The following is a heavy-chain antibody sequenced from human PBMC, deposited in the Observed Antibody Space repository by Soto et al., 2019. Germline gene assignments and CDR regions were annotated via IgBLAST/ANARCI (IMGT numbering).Heavy chain of an antibody. CDR2: ISAYNGNT. D-gene: IGHD3-9*01. V-gene: IGHV1-18*01. J-gene: IGHJ4*02. Sequence: GASVKVSCKASGYTFTSYGISWVRQAPGQGLEWMGWISAYNGNTNYAQKLQGRVTMTTDTSTSTAYMELRSLRSDDTAVYYCARGREFDWYPTDFDYWGQGTLVTVSS. CDR3: ARGREFDWYPTDFDY. CDR1: GYTFTSYG.